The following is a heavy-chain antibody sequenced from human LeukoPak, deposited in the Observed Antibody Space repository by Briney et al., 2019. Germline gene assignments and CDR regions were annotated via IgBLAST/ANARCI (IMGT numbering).Heavy chain of an antibody. V-gene: IGHV3-23*01. D-gene: IGHD3-22*01. CDR2: ITGTGDRT. CDR1: GFTFSDYA. J-gene: IGHJ4*02. Sequence: GGSLRLSCEASGFTFSDYAMTWVRQAPGKGLEWVSLITGTGDRTYSADSVKGRFTISRDNSKITLYLQMNSLRADDTAVYYCCRYTSGRTPFTWGQGTLVTVSS. CDR3: CRYTSGRTPFT.